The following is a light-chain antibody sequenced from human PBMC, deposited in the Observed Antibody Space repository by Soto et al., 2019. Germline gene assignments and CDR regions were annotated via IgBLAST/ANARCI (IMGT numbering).Light chain of an antibody. V-gene: IGKV3-20*01. CDR3: QQYGNSPPGT. J-gene: IGKJ5*01. CDR1: HTGDNRY. Sequence: EIVLTQSPATLSSFPGDRVTLSCRASHTGDNRYLAWYQQRPGQAPRLLIYSGSIRATGIPDRFSGSGSGADFTLTISRLEPEDFAVYFCQQYGNSPPGTFGQGTRLEI. CDR2: SGS.